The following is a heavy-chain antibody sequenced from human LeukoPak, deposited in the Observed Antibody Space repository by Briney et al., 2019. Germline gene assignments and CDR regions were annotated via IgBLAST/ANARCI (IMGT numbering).Heavy chain of an antibody. D-gene: IGHD1-26*01. CDR3: ARVEEQWELGWFDP. J-gene: IGHJ5*02. CDR1: GYTFTGYY. CDR2: INPNSGGT. V-gene: IGHV1-2*02. Sequence: ASVKVSCKASGYTFTGYYMHWVRQAPGQGLEWMGWINPNSGGTNYAQRFQGRVTMTRDTSISTAYMELSRLRSDDTAVYYCARVEEQWELGWFDPWGQGTLVTVSS.